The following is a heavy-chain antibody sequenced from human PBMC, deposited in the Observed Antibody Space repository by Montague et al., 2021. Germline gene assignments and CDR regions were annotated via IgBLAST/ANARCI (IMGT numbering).Heavy chain of an antibody. D-gene: IGHD5-18*01. CDR2: IHYTRTT. J-gene: IGHJ5*01. V-gene: IGHV4-39*01. CDR1: NGSIGSSTCY. CDR3: VRMCRYGRSIDS. Sequence: SETLSLTCTVSNGSIGSSTCYWGWIRQPPGQGLERIGTIHYTRTTYFNTSLTRRVTISKDTSKSQFPLTLSSVTAADTAIYYCVRMCRYGRSIDSWGQGTLVTVSS.